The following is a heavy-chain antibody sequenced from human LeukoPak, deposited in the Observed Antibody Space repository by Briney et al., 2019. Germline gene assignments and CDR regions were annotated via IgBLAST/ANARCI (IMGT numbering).Heavy chain of an antibody. CDR1: GGSISSYY. V-gene: IGHV4-59*08. J-gene: IGHJ3*02. CDR2: IYYSGST. D-gene: IGHD3-22*01. Sequence: PSETLSLTCTVSGGSISSYYWSWIRQPPGKGLEWIGYIYYSGSTNYNPSLKSRVTISVDTSKNQFSLKLSSVTAADTAVYYCARHPMNSSGVRGAFDIWGQGTMVTVSS. CDR3: ARHPMNSSGVRGAFDI.